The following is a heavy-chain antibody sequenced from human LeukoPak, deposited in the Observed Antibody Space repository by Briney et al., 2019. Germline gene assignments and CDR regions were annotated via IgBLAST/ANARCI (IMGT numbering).Heavy chain of an antibody. CDR2: IIPIFGTA. J-gene: IGHJ4*02. Sequence: SVKVSCKASGGTFSSYAISWVRQAPGQGLEWMGGIIPIFGTANYAQKFQGRVTITADKSTSTAYMELSSLRSEDTAVYYCARDVRGGRSGGSCYEQYFDYWGQGTLVTVSS. CDR1: GGTFSSYA. CDR3: ARDVRGGRSGGSCYEQYFDY. V-gene: IGHV1-69*06. D-gene: IGHD2-15*01.